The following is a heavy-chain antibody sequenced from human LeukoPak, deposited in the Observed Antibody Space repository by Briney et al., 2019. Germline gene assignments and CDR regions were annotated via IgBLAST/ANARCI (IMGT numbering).Heavy chain of an antibody. D-gene: IGHD2-15*01. Sequence: PGGSLRLSCAASGFTFSNYWMHWVRHAPGKGLVWVSRINSDESLTTYADCVKGRFTISRHNPKNTLYLQMNSLRAEDTSVYYCARRYCSGGTCYFYYWGQGTLVTVSS. J-gene: IGHJ4*02. V-gene: IGHV3-74*03. CDR2: INSDESLT. CDR3: ARRYCSGGTCYFYY. CDR1: GFTFSNYW.